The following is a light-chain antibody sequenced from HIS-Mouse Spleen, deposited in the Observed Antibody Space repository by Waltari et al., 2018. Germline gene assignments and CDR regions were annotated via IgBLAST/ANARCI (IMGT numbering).Light chain of an antibody. CDR1: SSDVGGYNY. CDR3: SSYTSSSPYVV. V-gene: IGLV2-14*01. CDR2: EVS. Sequence: QSALTQPASVSGSPGQSITISCTGTSSDVGGYNYVSWYQQHPGKAPKPMIYEVSNRPSGVSNRFSGAQSGHTASLTISGLQAEDEADYYCSSYTSSSPYVVFGGGTKLTVL. J-gene: IGLJ2*01.